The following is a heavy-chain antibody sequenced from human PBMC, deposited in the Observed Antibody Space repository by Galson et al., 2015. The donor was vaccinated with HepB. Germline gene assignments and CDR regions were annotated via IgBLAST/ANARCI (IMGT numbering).Heavy chain of an antibody. J-gene: IGHJ4*02. V-gene: IGHV3-33*08. CDR3: AREMAVTTFDY. D-gene: IGHD4-17*01. CDR2: IWYDGSNK. Sequence: SLRLSCAASGFTFSSYGMHWVRQAPGKGLEWVAVIWYDGSNKYYADSVKGRFTISRDNSKNTLYLQMNSLRAEDTAVYYCAREMAVTTFDYWGQGTLVTVSS. CDR1: GFTFSSYG.